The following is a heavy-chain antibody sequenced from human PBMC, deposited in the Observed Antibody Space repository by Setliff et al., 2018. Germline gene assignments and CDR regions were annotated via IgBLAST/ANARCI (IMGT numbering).Heavy chain of an antibody. D-gene: IGHD5-12*01. CDR2: INPNSGGT. V-gene: IGHV1-2*04. CDR3: AREAVHDSGYDGALDY. Sequence: VQVSCKASGYTFTGYYMHWVRQAPGQGLEWMGWINPNSGGTNYAQKFQGWVTMTRDTSISTAYMELSRLRSDDTAVYYRAREAVHDSGYDGALDYWGQGTLVTVSS. CDR1: GYTFTGYY. J-gene: IGHJ4*02.